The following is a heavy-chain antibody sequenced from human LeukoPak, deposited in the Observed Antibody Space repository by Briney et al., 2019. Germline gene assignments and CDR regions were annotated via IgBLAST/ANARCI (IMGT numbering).Heavy chain of an antibody. V-gene: IGHV3-21*01. CDR1: GFTFSSYS. Sequence: GGSLRLSCAASGFTFSSYSMNWVRQAPGKGLEWASSISSSSSYIYYADSLKGRFTISRDNAKNSLYLQMNSLRAEDTAVYYCARATYGDFDYWGQGTLVTVSS. D-gene: IGHD4/OR15-4a*01. CDR3: ARATYGDFDY. CDR2: ISSSSSYI. J-gene: IGHJ4*02.